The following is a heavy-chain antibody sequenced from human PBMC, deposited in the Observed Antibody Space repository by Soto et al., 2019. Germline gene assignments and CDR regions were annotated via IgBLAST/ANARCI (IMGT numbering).Heavy chain of an antibody. J-gene: IGHJ1*01. D-gene: IGHD4-17*01. CDR3: ATDLWLTDYGDFGYFQH. V-gene: IGHV1-24*01. Sequence: QVQLVQSGAEVKKPGASVKVSCKVSGYTLTELSMHWVRQAPGKGLEWMGGLDPEDGETSYAQKFQGRVTMTEDTPTDTAYMELSSLRSEDTAVYYCATDLWLTDYGDFGYFQHWGQGTLVTVSS. CDR2: LDPEDGET. CDR1: GYTLTELS.